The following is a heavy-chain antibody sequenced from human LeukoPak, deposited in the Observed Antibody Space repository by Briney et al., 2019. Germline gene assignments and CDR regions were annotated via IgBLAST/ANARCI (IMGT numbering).Heavy chain of an antibody. V-gene: IGHV3-23*01. CDR1: GFPFSSYW. CDR2: IGDNGDST. D-gene: IGHD4-23*01. J-gene: IGHJ4*02. Sequence: GGSLRLSCVASGFPFSSYWMTWVRQAPGKGLEWVSTIGDNGDSTYYADSVKGRFTISRDNSKNTLYLQMNSLRAQDTAVYYSAKYDYGGNPNEYYFDYWGQGTLVTVSS. CDR3: AKYDYGGNPNEYYFDY.